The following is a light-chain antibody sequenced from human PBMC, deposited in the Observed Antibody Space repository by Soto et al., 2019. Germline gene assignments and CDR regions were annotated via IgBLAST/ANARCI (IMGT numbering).Light chain of an antibody. Sequence: QSALTQPASVSGSPGQSITISCTGTSSDVGGYNHVSWYQQHPGKAPKLMIYDVSSRPSGVSNRFSGSKSGNTASLTISGLQAEDEADYYCSSYTSSSLYVFGTGTKVTVL. J-gene: IGLJ1*01. CDR3: SSYTSSSLYV. CDR2: DVS. CDR1: SSDVGGYNH. V-gene: IGLV2-14*01.